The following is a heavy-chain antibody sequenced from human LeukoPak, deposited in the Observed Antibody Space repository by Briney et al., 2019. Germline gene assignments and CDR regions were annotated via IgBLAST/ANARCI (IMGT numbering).Heavy chain of an antibody. J-gene: IGHJ4*02. CDR1: GFTFSSYG. CDR3: AKDSEGRAIVVVITTSKRGGFDY. CDR2: IRYDGSNK. D-gene: IGHD3-22*01. Sequence: GGSLRLSCAASGFTFSSYGMHWVRQAPGKGLEWVAFIRYDGSNKYYADSVKGRFTISRDNSKSTLYLQMSSLRAEDTAVYYCAKDSEGRAIVVVITTSKRGGFDYWGQGTLVTVSS. V-gene: IGHV3-30*02.